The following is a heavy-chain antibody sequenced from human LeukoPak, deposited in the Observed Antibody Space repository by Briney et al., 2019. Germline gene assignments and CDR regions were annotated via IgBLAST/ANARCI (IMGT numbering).Heavy chain of an antibody. D-gene: IGHD3-10*01. Sequence: GGSLRLSCAASGFTFSSYSMNWVRQAPGKGLEWVSSISSSSSYIYYADSVKGRITISRDTAKNSLYLQMNSLRAEDTAVYYCARSYGSGSCFDYWGQGTLVTVSS. J-gene: IGHJ4*02. CDR2: ISSSSSYI. V-gene: IGHV3-21*01. CDR3: ARSYGSGSCFDY. CDR1: GFTFSSYS.